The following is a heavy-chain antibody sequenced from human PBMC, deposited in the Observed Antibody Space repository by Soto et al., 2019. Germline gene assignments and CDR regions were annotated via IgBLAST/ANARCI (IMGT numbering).Heavy chain of an antibody. Sequence: GGSLRLSCAASGFTFSSYAMSWVRQAPGKGLEWVSAISGSGGSTYYADSVKGRFTISRDNSKNTLYLQMNSLRAEDTAVYYCAKESNLPVVAAMGIDYWGQGTLVTVSS. CDR1: GFTFSSYA. V-gene: IGHV3-23*01. CDR2: ISGSGGST. J-gene: IGHJ4*02. CDR3: AKESNLPVVAAMGIDY. D-gene: IGHD2-15*01.